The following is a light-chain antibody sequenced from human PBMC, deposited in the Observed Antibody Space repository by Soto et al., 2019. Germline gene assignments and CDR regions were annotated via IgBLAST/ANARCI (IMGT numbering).Light chain of an antibody. Sequence: EIVLTESPGTLSLSPGERATLSCRASQSISGTFLAWYQHKPGQAPRVLIYGASRRATGIPDRFSGSGSGKYFNLTISRLEPEDFALYYCQQYDSRWTFGQLTKVEMK. CDR3: QQYDSRWT. CDR2: GAS. CDR1: QSISGTF. J-gene: IGKJ1*01. V-gene: IGKV3-20*01.